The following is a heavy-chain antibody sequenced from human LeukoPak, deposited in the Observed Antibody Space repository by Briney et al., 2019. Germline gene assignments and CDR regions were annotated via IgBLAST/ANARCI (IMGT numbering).Heavy chain of an antibody. CDR3: ARDSPGEYSSSCLAY. Sequence: GGSLRLSCAASGFTFSSYSMNWVRQAPGKGPEWVSSISSSSSYIYYADSVKGRFTISRDNAKNSLYLQMNSLRAEDTAVYYCARDSPGEYSSSCLAYWGQGTLVTVSS. CDR2: ISSSSSYI. J-gene: IGHJ4*02. V-gene: IGHV3-21*01. D-gene: IGHD6-6*01. CDR1: GFTFSSYS.